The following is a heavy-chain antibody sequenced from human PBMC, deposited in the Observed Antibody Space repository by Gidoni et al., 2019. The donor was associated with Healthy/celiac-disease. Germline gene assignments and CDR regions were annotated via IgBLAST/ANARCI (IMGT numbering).Heavy chain of an antibody. V-gene: IGHV3-11*05. Sequence: QVQLVESGGVLAKPGGSLRPSCAASGFTFRDYYLLWIRHAPRKGLEWVSYISSSSSYTNYADSVKGRFTISRDNAKNSLYLQMNSLRAEDTAVYYCARDTGDVDTAMVIPNPPPYYYYGMDVWGQGTTVTVSS. CDR1: GFTFRDYY. D-gene: IGHD5-18*01. CDR3: ARDTGDVDTAMVIPNPPPYYYYGMDV. CDR2: ISSSSSYT. J-gene: IGHJ6*02.